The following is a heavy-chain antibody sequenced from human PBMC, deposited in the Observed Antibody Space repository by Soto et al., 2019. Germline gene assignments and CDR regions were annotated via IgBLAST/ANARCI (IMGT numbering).Heavy chain of an antibody. J-gene: IGHJ4*02. D-gene: IGHD1-1*01. V-gene: IGHV1-18*01. CDR2: ISAHNGNT. CDR3: ARGRYGDY. CDR1: GYTFTTYG. Sequence: QVHLVQSGAEVKKPGASVKVSCKGSGYTFTTYGITWVRQAPGQGLEWMGWISAHNGNTNYAQKLQGRVTVTRDTSRSTAYMALRCLRSGDTAVYYCARGRYGDYWGEGALVTVSS.